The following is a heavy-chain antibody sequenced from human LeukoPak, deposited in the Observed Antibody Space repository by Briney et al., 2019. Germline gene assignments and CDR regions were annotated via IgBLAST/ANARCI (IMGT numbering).Heavy chain of an antibody. D-gene: IGHD4-11*01. CDR1: GYTFTSYG. Sequence: ASVKASYKASGYTFTSYGISWVRQAPGQGLEWMGWISAYNGNTNYAQKLQGRVTMTTDTSTSTAYMELRSLRSDDTAVYYCARDVTTVSKNWFDPWGQGTLVTVSS. CDR3: ARDVTTVSKNWFDP. V-gene: IGHV1-18*01. J-gene: IGHJ5*02. CDR2: ISAYNGNT.